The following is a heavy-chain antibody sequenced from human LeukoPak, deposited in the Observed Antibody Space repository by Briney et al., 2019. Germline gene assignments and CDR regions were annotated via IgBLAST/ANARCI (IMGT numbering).Heavy chain of an antibody. CDR2: IIPIFGTA. J-gene: IGHJ4*02. CDR1: GGSFSSFA. CDR3: ARADDYYGSGS. Sequence: EASVKVACQASGGSFSSFAISWVRQAPGQGREWMGEIIPIFGTANYAQKFQGRVTITTDESTSTAYMELSSLRSEDTAVYYCARADDYYGSGSWGQGTLVTVSS. D-gene: IGHD3-10*01. V-gene: IGHV1-69*05.